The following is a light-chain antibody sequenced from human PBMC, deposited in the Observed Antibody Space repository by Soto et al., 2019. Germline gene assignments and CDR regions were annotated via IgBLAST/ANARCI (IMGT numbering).Light chain of an antibody. J-gene: IGKJ1*01. CDR1: QNVASSY. V-gene: IGKV3-20*01. CDR3: QQYGSSPRT. Sequence: EIVLKQSPGTLSLSPVQRATLSCRASQNVASSYLAWYQQKPGPAPRLLIYGSSIRGAGIPDRSSGRGSVTDFTLTISRLDREDVAVYLCQQYGSSPRTFGQGAKVDIK. CDR2: GSS.